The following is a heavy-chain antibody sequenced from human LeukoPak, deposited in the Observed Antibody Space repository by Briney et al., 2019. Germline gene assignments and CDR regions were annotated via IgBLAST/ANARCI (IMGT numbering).Heavy chain of an antibody. CDR1: GFTFSSYA. CDR3: ARAGTLGPFDY. CDR2: IGGSGGST. J-gene: IGHJ4*02. Sequence: GGSLRLSCAASGFTFSSYAMSWVRQAPGKGLEWVSAIGGSGGSTYYADSVKGRFTISRDNAKNSLYLQMNSLRAEDTAVYYCARAGTLGPFDYWGQGTLVTVSS. V-gene: IGHV3-23*01. D-gene: IGHD1-26*01.